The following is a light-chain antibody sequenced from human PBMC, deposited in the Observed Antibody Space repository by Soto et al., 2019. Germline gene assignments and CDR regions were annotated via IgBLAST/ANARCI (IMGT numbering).Light chain of an antibody. CDR1: QSVSNKY. Sequence: EIVLTQSPGTLSLSPGERATLSCRASQSVSNKYLAWYQQQKGGQAPRLLIYGASNRATGIPDRFSASGSGTDFTLTISRLEPDDFAVYYCHQYSRSPVTFSPLTFGGGSKVEI. CDR2: GAS. CDR3: HQYSRSPVTFSPLT. V-gene: IGKV3-20*01. J-gene: IGKJ4*01.